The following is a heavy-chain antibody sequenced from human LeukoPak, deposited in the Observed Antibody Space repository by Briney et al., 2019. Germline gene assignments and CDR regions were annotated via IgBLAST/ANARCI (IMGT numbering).Heavy chain of an antibody. D-gene: IGHD3-10*01. CDR1: GGSISSSSYY. CDR3: ARQTYYYGSGSYQYFDY. Sequence: SETLSLTCTVSGGSISSSSYYWGWIRQPPGKGLEWIGSIYYSGSTYYNPSLKSRVTISVDTSRNQFSLKLSSVTAADTAVYYCARQTYYYGSGSYQYFDYWGQGTLVTVSS. CDR2: IYYSGST. V-gene: IGHV4-39*01. J-gene: IGHJ4*02.